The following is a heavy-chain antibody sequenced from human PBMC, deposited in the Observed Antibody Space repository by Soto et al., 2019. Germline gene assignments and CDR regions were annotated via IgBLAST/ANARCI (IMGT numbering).Heavy chain of an antibody. Sequence: QVQLVQSGAEVKKPGSSVKVSCKASGGTFSSYAISWVRQAPGQGLEWMGGIIPIFGTANYAQKFQGRVTITADKSTSAAYMERSSLRSEDTAVYYCARASYTAMALYYYYGMDVWGQGTTVTVSS. CDR3: ARASYTAMALYYYYGMDV. CDR2: IIPIFGTA. CDR1: GGTFSSYA. D-gene: IGHD5-18*01. J-gene: IGHJ6*02. V-gene: IGHV1-69*06.